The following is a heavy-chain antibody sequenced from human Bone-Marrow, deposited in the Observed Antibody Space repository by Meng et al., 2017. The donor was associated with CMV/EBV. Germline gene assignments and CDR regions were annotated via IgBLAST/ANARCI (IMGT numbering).Heavy chain of an antibody. CDR2: IYPDDSNT. J-gene: IGHJ5*02. V-gene: IGHV5-51*01. CDR1: YNFGGFW. CDR3: ARQYITASTLSMVSFDP. Sequence: YNFGGFWIGWVRRMPGKGLELLAIIYPDDSNTRYSTSLQGQVSISADKSTSTVYLQWDSLKASDTAIYYCARQYITASTLSMVSFDPWGQGTLVTVSS. D-gene: IGHD2/OR15-2a*01.